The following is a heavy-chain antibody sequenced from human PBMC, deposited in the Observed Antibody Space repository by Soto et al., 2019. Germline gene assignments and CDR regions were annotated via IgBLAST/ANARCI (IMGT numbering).Heavy chain of an antibody. CDR2: ISSKGGST. J-gene: IGHJ4*02. V-gene: IGHV3-64*01. CDR1: GFTFSSYA. Sequence: EVQLEESGGGLVQPGGSLRLSCAASGFTFSSYAMHWVRQAPGKGLEYVSAISSKGGSTYYANSVKGRFTISRDNSKNTLYLQMGSLRAEDMAVYYCARAPGYYFDYWGQGTLVTVSS. CDR3: ARAPGYYFDY.